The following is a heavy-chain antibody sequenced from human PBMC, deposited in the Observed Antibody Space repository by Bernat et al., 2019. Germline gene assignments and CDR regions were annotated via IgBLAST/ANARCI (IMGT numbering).Heavy chain of an antibody. D-gene: IGHD2-8*02. J-gene: IGHJ6*03. Sequence: QVQLQESGPGLVKPSQTLSLTCTVSGGSISSGGYYWSWIRQHPGKGLEWIGYIYYSGSTYYNPSLKSLVTISVDTSKNQFSLKLSSVTAADTAVYYCARGERDCTGGVCQGDYYYYYMDVWGKGTTVTVSS. V-gene: IGHV4-31*01. CDR2: IYYSGST. CDR3: ARGERDCTGGVCQGDYYYYYMDV. CDR1: GGSISSGGYY.